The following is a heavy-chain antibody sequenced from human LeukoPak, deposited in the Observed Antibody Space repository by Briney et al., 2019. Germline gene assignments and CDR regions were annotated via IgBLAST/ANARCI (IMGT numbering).Heavy chain of an antibody. D-gene: IGHD3-10*01. CDR3: ARVLWFGELTYGMDV. CDR1: GYTFTGYY. V-gene: IGHV1-2*02. Sequence: ASVKVSCKASGYTFTGYYMHWVRQAPGQGLEWMGWINPNSGGTNYAQKFQGRVTMTRDTSICTAYMELSRLRSDDTAVYYCARVLWFGELTYGMDVWGQGTTVTVSS. CDR2: INPNSGGT. J-gene: IGHJ6*02.